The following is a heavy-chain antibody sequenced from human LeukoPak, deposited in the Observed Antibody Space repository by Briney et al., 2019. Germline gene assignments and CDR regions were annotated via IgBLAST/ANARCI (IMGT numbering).Heavy chain of an antibody. CDR1: GFTVSSNY. CDR3: AKDRGSPPYYYYGMDV. J-gene: IGHJ6*02. CDR2: ISYDGSNK. Sequence: GGSLRLSCAASGFTVSSNYMSWVRQAPGKGLDWVAVISYDGSNKYYADSVKGRFTISRDNSRNTLYLQMNSLRAEDTAVYHCAKDRGSPPYYYYGMDVWGQGTTVTVSS. D-gene: IGHD1-26*01. V-gene: IGHV3-30*18.